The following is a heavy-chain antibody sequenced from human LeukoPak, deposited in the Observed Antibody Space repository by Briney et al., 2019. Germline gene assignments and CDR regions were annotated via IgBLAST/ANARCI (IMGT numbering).Heavy chain of an antibody. CDR3: AREKRGRYYASGSYYGCGQHFDD. Sequence: PSETLSFTCTVSGGSISSGDCNWSWIRQPPGKGLEWIGYIYYSGSTYYNPSLKSRVTISVDRSKNQFSLKLSSVTAADTAVYYCAREKRGRYYASGSYYGCGQHFDDWGQGTLLTVSS. D-gene: IGHD3-10*01. V-gene: IGHV4-30-4*08. CDR2: IYYSGST. J-gene: IGHJ4*02. CDR1: GGSISSGDCN.